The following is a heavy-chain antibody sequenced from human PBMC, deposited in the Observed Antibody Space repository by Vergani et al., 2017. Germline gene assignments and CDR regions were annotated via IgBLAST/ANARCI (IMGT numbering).Heavy chain of an antibody. V-gene: IGHV4-39*01. CDR2: IYNSGNG. CDR3: ASGKYYSDSTSHFRGRYFDV. D-gene: IGHD3-16*01. J-gene: IGHJ2*01. Sequence: QMQLQESGPGLVKASETLSLTCTVSGDSIISRSYYWGWIRQPPGNGLEWIGSIYNSGNGDSSSSLKSRVTISADTSKNQFSLRLTSVTAADTAVYYCASGKYYSDSTSHFRGRYFDVWGRGTLVTVPS. CDR1: GDSIISRSYY.